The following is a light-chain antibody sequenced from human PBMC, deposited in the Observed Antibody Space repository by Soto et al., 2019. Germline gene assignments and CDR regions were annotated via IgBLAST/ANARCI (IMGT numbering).Light chain of an antibody. CDR1: QSVSASY. Sequence: EIVLTQSPGTLSLSPGERAILSCRASQSVSASYLAWYQKKPGQTPRLLISGASSRATGIPDRFSGSGSGTDFTLTISRLEPEDFAVYYCQQYGSSPWTFGQGTKVEIK. J-gene: IGKJ1*01. CDR3: QQYGSSPWT. V-gene: IGKV3-20*01. CDR2: GAS.